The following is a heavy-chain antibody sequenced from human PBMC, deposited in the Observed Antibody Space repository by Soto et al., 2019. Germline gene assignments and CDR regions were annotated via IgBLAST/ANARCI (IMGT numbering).Heavy chain of an antibody. J-gene: IGHJ4*02. Sequence: QVQLQESGPGLVKPSETLSLTCTVSGGSISSYYWSWIRQPPGKGLEWIGYIFYSGSTNYNPSLKRRVTISVDTSKNQFSLKLSSVTAADTAVYYCARAGPEMDYWGQGTLVTVSS. D-gene: IGHD3-10*01. V-gene: IGHV4-59*01. CDR2: IFYSGST. CDR3: ARAGPEMDY. CDR1: GGSISSYY.